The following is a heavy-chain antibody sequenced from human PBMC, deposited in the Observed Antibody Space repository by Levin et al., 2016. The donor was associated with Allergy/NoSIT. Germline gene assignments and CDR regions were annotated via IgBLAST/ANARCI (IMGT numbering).Heavy chain of an antibody. J-gene: IGHJ6*02. CDR1: GFTFSSYW. CDR3: ARDSIYCSGGSCYSPPYYYYGMDV. Sequence: GESLKISCAASGFTFSSYWMHWVRQAPGKGLVWVSRINSDGSSTSYADSVKGRFTISRDNAKNTLYLQMNSLRAEDTAVYYCARDSIYCSGGSCYSPPYYYYGMDVWGQGTTVTVSS. D-gene: IGHD2-15*01. CDR2: INSDGSST. V-gene: IGHV3-74*01.